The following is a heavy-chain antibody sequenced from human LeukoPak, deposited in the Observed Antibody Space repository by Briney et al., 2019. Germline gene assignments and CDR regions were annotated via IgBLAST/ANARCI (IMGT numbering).Heavy chain of an antibody. CDR3: SRSGWNGGGGFDP. V-gene: IGHV4-34*10. Sequence: SETLSLTCAVYGGSFSDYYWSWIRQPPGKGLEWIGEISDGGSTNYNPSLKSRRTISIGTSTNHFYLKLKSITAADAAVYYCSRSGWNGGGGFDPWGQGTLVNSSS. CDR2: ISDGGST. J-gene: IGHJ5*01. D-gene: IGHD3-16*01. CDR1: GGSFSDYY.